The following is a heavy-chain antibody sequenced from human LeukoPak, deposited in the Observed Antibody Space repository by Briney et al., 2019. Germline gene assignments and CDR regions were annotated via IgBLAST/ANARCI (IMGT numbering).Heavy chain of an antibody. CDR3: ARGGIFRVQWLVPTDY. CDR1: GYTFTGYY. V-gene: IGHV1-2*02. D-gene: IGHD6-19*01. Sequence: ASVKVSCKASGYTFTGYYMHWVRQAPGQGLEWMGWINPNSGGTNYAQKFQGRVTMTRDTSISTAYMELSRLRSDDTAVYYCARGGIFRVQWLVPTDYWGQGTLVTVSS. J-gene: IGHJ4*02. CDR2: INPNSGGT.